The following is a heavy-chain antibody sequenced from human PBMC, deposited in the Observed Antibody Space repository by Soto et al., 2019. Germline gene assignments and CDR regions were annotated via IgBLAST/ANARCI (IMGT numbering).Heavy chain of an antibody. CDR3: AREGAAYSSHYYGTDV. V-gene: IGHV4-30-4*01. J-gene: IGHJ6*02. CDR1: GGSISSADSY. D-gene: IGHD2-21*01. CDR2: IYYSGSP. Sequence: QVQLQESGPGLVKPSQTLSLTWTVSGGSISSADSYWSWIRQSPGKGLEWIGYIYYSGSPYYNPSLESRVTISVDTSENQFSLNLNSVTAADTAVYYCAREGAAYSSHYYGTDVWGQGTTVTVSS.